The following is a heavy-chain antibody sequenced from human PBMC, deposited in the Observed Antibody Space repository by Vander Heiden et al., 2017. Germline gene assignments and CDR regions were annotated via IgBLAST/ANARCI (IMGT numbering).Heavy chain of an antibody. CDR1: GGSISSGSHY. D-gene: IGHD3-22*01. J-gene: IGHJ4*02. CDR3: ARYSYGTSGPQRGFVF. Sequence: QVQLQESGPGLVKPSQTLSITCTVSGGSISSGSHYWSWSRQHPGKGLERVGYIYYTGCTYYSPSLKSRVTISPNTSKNQFSLKLISVTAADTAVYYCARYSYGTSGPQRGFVFWGQGTLVTVSS. CDR2: IYYTGCT. V-gene: IGHV4-31*03.